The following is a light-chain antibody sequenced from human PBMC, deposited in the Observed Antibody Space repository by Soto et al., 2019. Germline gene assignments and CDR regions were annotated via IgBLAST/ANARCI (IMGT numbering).Light chain of an antibody. V-gene: IGKV3-11*01. Sequence: EIVLTQSPATLSLSPGERATLSCRASQRVSSYLAWYQQKPGQAPRLLIYDASNRATGIPARFSVRGSGTAFTLTIISLAPEDFAVYSCQQRSNLPPTFGQGTRLATK. J-gene: IGKJ5*01. CDR1: QRVSSY. CDR3: QQRSNLPPT. CDR2: DAS.